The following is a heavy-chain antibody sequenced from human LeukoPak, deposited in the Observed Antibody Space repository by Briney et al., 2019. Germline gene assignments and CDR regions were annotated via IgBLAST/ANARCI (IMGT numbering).Heavy chain of an antibody. CDR2: INPNSGNT. J-gene: IGHJ4*02. CDR1: GYTFTGYY. CDR3: ARAQPYYYDSSGYYDY. Sequence: ASVKVSCKASGYTFTGYYMHWVRQAPGQGLEWMGWINPNSGNTGYAQKFQGRVTMTRNTSISTAYMELSSLRSEDTAVYYCARAQPYYYDSSGYYDYWGQGTLVTVSS. D-gene: IGHD3-22*01. V-gene: IGHV1-8*02.